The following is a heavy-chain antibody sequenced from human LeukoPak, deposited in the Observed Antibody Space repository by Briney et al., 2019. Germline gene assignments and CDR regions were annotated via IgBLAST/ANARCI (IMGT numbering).Heavy chain of an antibody. D-gene: IGHD2-2*02. Sequence: GASVKVSCKASGGTFSSYTISWVRQAPGQGLEWMGRIIPILGIANYAQKFRGRVTITADKSTSTAYMELSSLRSEDTAVYYCARESGYCSSTSCYTGIWSDPWGQGTLVTVSS. V-gene: IGHV1-69*04. J-gene: IGHJ5*02. CDR3: ARESGYCSSTSCYTGIWSDP. CDR1: GGTFSSYT. CDR2: IIPILGIA.